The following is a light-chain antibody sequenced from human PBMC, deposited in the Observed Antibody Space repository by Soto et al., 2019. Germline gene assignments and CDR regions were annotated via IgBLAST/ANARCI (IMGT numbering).Light chain of an antibody. CDR1: QTVNRNY. CDR2: GVS. Sequence: EIVLTQSPGTLALSLGDGATLSCRASQTVNRNYLAWYHQKPGQPPRLLIYGVSNRATGVPDRFSGGGSGTEFTLTIVSLEPDDFGTYYCQKYIDSPRTFGQGTRVEVK. J-gene: IGKJ1*01. V-gene: IGKV3-20*01. CDR3: QKYIDSPRT.